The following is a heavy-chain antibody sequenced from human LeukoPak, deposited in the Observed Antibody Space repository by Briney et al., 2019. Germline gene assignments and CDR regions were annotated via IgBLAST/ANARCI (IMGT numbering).Heavy chain of an antibody. J-gene: IGHJ4*02. D-gene: IGHD5-18*01. CDR1: GYTFTNYD. V-gene: IGHV1-8*03. CDR3: AVSAMGLYAFGW. Sequence: ASVKVSCKASGYTFTNYDINWVRQATGQGLEWMGWMNPNSGNTAYAQKFQGRVTITRNTSISTAYMELSSLRSDDTAVYYCAVSAMGLYAFGWWGQGTLVTVSS. CDR2: MNPNSGNT.